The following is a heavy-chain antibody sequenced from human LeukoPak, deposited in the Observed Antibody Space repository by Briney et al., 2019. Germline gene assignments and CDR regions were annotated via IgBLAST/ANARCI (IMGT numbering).Heavy chain of an antibody. J-gene: IGHJ4*01. V-gene: IGHV4-4*07. CDR2: MYTIGST. CDR1: GGSISSYY. CDR3: ARQDSSGWTPFDY. D-gene: IGHD6-19*01. Sequence: SETLSLTCTVSGGSISSYYWSWIRQPAGKGLEWIGRMYTIGSTNYNPSLKSRVTMSVDTSKNQFSLKLSSVTAADTAVYYCARQDSSGWTPFDYWGHGTLVTVSS.